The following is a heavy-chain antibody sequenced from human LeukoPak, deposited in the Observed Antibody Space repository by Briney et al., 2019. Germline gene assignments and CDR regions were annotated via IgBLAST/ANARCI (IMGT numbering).Heavy chain of an antibody. CDR1: GLTFRTTW. J-gene: IGHJ4*02. D-gene: IGHD1-7*01. V-gene: IGHV3-74*01. CDR2: MNGEGTTI. Sequence: GGSLRLSCATSGLTFRTTWMHWDRQAPGKGLMWVSRMNGEGTTIDYADSVEGRFTVSRDYAKNTLFLQMNNLRTEDTALYFCATARNFRFEYWGQGSLVIVSA. CDR3: ATARNFRFEY.